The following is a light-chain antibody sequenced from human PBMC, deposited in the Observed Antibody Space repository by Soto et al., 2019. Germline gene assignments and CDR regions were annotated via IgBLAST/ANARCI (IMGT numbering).Light chain of an antibody. CDR1: SSDVGGHKD. Sequence: QSALTQPASVSGSPGQSSAISCTGTSSDVGGHKDVSGYQQHPGKAPKLMVYEVNNRPSGVSDRFSGSKSGNTASLTISGLQSEDEAEYYCTPYTSTSTQYVVGTGTKLTVL. V-gene: IGLV2-14*01. CDR3: TPYTSTSTQYV. CDR2: EVN. J-gene: IGLJ1*01.